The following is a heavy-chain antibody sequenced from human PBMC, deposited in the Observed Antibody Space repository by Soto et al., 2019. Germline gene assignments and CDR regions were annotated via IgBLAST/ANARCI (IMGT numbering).Heavy chain of an antibody. J-gene: IGHJ6*02. Sequence: GGSLRLSCAASGFTFSSYAMHWVRQAPGKGLEWVAVISYDGSNKYYADSVKGRFTISRDNSKNTLYLQMNSLRAEDTAVYYCAGNPGYYYYYYGMDVWGQGTTVTVSS. CDR2: ISYDGSNK. V-gene: IGHV3-30-3*01. CDR1: GFTFSSYA. CDR3: AGNPGYYYYYYGMDV.